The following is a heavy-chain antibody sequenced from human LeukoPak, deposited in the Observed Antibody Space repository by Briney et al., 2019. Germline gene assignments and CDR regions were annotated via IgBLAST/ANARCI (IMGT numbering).Heavy chain of an antibody. V-gene: IGHV1-69*13. CDR3: ARDLTMVRGARYRPYNWFDA. CDR2: TIPIFGTA. CDR1: GGTFSSYA. D-gene: IGHD3-10*01. Sequence: GASVKVSCKASGGTFSSYAISWVRQAPGQGLEWMGGTIPIFGTANYAQKFQGRVTISADEPTSTAYMELSSLRFEDTAVYYCARDLTMVRGARYRPYNWFDAWGQGTLATVSP. J-gene: IGHJ5*02.